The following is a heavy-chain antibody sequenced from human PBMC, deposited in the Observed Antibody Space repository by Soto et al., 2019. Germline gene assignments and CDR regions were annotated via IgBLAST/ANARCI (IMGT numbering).Heavy chain of an antibody. D-gene: IGHD4-17*01. V-gene: IGHV3-66*01. CDR2: IYSGGST. CDR1: GFTVSSNY. Sequence: EVQLVESGGGLVQPGGSLRLSCAASGFTVSSNYMSWVRQAPGKGLEWVSVIYSGGSTYYADSVKGRFTISRDNSKNTLYLQMNSLRAEDTAVYYCARVVGRDYGDAFDIWGQGTMVTVSS. CDR3: ARVVGRDYGDAFDI. J-gene: IGHJ3*02.